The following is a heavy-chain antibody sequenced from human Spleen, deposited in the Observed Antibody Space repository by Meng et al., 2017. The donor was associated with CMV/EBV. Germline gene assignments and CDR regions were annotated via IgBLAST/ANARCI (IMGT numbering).Heavy chain of an antibody. CDR1: GFTFSSYA. CDR2: ISYDGSNK. Sequence: QVHLVESVGGVVQPVRSLRLSCAASGFTFSSYAMHWVRQAPGKGLEWVAVISYDGSNKYYADSVKGRFTISRDNSKNTLYLQMNSLRAEDTAVYYCARDSSGWLWIFDYWGQGTLVTVSS. J-gene: IGHJ4*02. V-gene: IGHV3-30-3*01. D-gene: IGHD6-19*01. CDR3: ARDSSGWLWIFDY.